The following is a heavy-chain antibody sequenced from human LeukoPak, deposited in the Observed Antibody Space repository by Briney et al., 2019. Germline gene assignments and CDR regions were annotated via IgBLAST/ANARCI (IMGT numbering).Heavy chain of an antibody. CDR3: ASLDGSGSYYKLFVDY. V-gene: IGHV3-48*03. Sequence: PGGSLRLSCAASGFTFSSYEMNWVRQAPGKGLEWVSYISSSGSTIYYADSVKGRFTISRDNAKNSLYLQMNSLRAEDTAVYYCASLDGSGSYYKLFVDYWGQGTLVTVSS. CDR1: GFTFSSYE. D-gene: IGHD3-10*01. J-gene: IGHJ4*02. CDR2: ISSSGSTI.